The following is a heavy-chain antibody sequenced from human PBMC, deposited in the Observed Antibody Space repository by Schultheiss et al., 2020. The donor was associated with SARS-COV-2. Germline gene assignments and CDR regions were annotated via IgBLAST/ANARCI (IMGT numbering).Heavy chain of an antibody. CDR2: IYHSGST. CDR1: GGSISSSSYY. J-gene: IGHJ6*02. V-gene: IGHV4-39*07. D-gene: IGHD3-22*01. CDR3: ARDYYVGPTREYYYYGMDV. Sequence: SETLSLTCTVSGGSISSSSYYWGWIRQPPGKGLEWIGSIYHSGSTYYNPSLKSRVTISVDTSKNQFSLKLSSVTAADTAVYYCARDYYVGPTREYYYYGMDVWGQGTTVTVSS.